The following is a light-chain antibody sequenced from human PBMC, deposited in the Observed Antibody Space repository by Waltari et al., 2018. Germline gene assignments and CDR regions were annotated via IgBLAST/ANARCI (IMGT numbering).Light chain of an antibody. J-gene: IGLJ3*02. CDR1: NIETES. V-gene: IGLV3-21*02. CDR3: QLWDTSNDRVV. CDR2: DDS. Sequence: SIMLSQPPSMSVAPGQTARITCGGENIETESVHWYQQRPGQAHLVILYDDSARPSGIPRRFSGSNSGNTATLTITRVEAGDEADYYCQLWDTSNDRVVFGGGT.